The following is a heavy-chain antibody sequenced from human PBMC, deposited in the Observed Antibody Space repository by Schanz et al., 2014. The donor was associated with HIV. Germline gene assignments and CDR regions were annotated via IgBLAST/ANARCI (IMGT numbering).Heavy chain of an antibody. CDR2: MSHDAFSK. CDR1: GLTFSSSI. V-gene: IGHV3-30*09. D-gene: IGHD6-19*01. J-gene: IGHJ3*01. CDR3: AREGESSGRAGLFDL. Sequence: QVQLVESGGGVVQPGRSLRLSCTASGLTFSSSIMHWVRQAPGKGREWVAGMSHDAFSKYFADSVKGRFAISREDSKNTVHLQMDSLRPEDTAVYYCAREGESSGRAGLFDLWGQGAMVTVSP.